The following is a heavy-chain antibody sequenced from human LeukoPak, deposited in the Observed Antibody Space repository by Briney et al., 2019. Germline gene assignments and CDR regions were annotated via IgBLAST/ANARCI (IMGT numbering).Heavy chain of an antibody. V-gene: IGHV4-4*07. J-gene: IGHJ4*02. CDR3: ARGASMGMAAAGDFDY. CDR2: IDTSGST. D-gene: IGHD6-13*01. Sequence: KTSETLSLTCTVSGGSISSYYWSWIRQPAGKGLEWIGRIDTSGSTNYNPSLKSRVTISVDTSKNQFSLKLSSVTAADTAVYYCARGASMGMAAAGDFDYWGQGTLVTVSS. CDR1: GGSISSYY.